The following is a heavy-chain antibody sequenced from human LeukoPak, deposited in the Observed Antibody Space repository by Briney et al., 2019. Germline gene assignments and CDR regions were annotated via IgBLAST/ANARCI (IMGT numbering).Heavy chain of an antibody. CDR1: GFTFSSYS. V-gene: IGHV3-21*01. CDR3: ARASSMLPTDDFDI. D-gene: IGHD3-10*02. CDR2: ISSSSSYI. J-gene: IGHJ3*02. Sequence: GGSLRLSCAASGFTFSSYSMNWVRQAPGKGLEWVSSISSSSSYIYYADSVKGRFTISRDNAKNSLYLQMNSLRAEDTAVYYCARASSMLPTDDFDIWGQGTMVTVSS.